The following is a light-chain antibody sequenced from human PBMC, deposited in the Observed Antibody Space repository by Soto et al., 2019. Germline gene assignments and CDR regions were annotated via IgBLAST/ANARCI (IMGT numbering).Light chain of an antibody. CDR2: GAS. CDR3: QQYGSSSWT. Sequence: EIVLTQSPSTLALSPRERANLSCSVSQSVSNNYLAWYQQKPGQSPRLLINGASSRATGIPDRFSGSGSGPYFTLTINRLEPEDFAVYYCQQYGSSSWTFGQGTKVDIK. CDR1: QSVSNNY. V-gene: IGKV3-20*01. J-gene: IGKJ1*01.